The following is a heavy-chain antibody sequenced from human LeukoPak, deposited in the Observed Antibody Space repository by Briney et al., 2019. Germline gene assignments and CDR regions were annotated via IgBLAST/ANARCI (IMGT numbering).Heavy chain of an antibody. CDR2: ISSSSSTI. Sequence: GGSLRLSCAASGFTFSSYSMNWVRQAPGKGLEWVSYISSSSSTIYYADSVKGRFTISRDNAKNSLYLQMNSLRAEDTAVYYCARDLRYCSGGSCSDAFDIWGQGTMVTVSS. CDR1: GFTFSSYS. V-gene: IGHV3-48*04. J-gene: IGHJ3*02. CDR3: ARDLRYCSGGSCSDAFDI. D-gene: IGHD2-15*01.